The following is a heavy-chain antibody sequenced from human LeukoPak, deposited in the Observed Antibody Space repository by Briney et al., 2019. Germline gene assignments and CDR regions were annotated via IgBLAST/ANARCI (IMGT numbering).Heavy chain of an antibody. D-gene: IGHD6-19*01. CDR3: ARERTGYSSGWYPSGFDY. V-gene: IGHV4-34*01. J-gene: IGHJ4*02. CDR1: GGSFSGYY. CDR2: INHGGST. Sequence: SETLSLTCAVYGGSFSGYYWSWIRQPPGKGLEWIGEINHGGSTNYNPSLKSRVTISVDTSKNQFSLKLSSVTAADTAVYYCARERTGYSSGWYPSGFDYWGQGTLVTVSS.